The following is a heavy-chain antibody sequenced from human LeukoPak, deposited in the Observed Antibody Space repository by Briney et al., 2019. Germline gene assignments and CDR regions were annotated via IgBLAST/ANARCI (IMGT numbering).Heavy chain of an antibody. CDR3: ARVGRDGYNLVLGDY. D-gene: IGHD5-24*01. J-gene: IGHJ4*02. CDR1: GFTFSSYW. CDR2: IKQDGSEK. Sequence: PGGSLRLSCAASGFTFSSYWMSWVRQAPGKGLEWVANIKQDGSEKYYVDSVKGRFTISRDNAKNSLYLQMNSLRAEDTAVYYCARVGRDGYNLVLGDYWDQGTLVTVSS. V-gene: IGHV3-7*01.